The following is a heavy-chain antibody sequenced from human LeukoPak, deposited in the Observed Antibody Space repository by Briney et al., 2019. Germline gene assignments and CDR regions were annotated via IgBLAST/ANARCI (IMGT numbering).Heavy chain of an antibody. Sequence: GGSLRLSCAASGFTFSSYGMHWVRQAPGKGLEWVAVISYDGSNKYYADSVKGRFTISRDNSKNTLYLQMNSLRAEDTAAYYCAKDFRAWSISGGMDVWGQGTTVTVSS. CDR3: AKDFRAWSISGGMDV. J-gene: IGHJ6*02. V-gene: IGHV3-30*18. CDR2: ISYDGSNK. CDR1: GFTFSSYG. D-gene: IGHD2-15*01.